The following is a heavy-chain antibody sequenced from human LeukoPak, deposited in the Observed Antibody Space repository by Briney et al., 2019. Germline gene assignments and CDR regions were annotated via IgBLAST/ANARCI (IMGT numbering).Heavy chain of an antibody. J-gene: IGHJ4*02. CDR2: IIPIFGTA. CDR3: ARSGDFWSGYYGGY. Sequence: ASVKVSCKASGYTFTSYAISWVRQAPGQGLEWMGGIIPIFGTANYAQKFQGRVTITADESTSTAYMELSSLRSEDTAVYYCARSGDFWSGYYGGYWGQGTLVTVSS. D-gene: IGHD3-3*01. CDR1: GYTFTSYA. V-gene: IGHV1-69*13.